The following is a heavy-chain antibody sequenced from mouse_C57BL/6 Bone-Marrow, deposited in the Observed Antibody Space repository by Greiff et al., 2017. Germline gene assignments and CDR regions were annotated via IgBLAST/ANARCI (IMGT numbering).Heavy chain of an antibody. J-gene: IGHJ2*01. D-gene: IGHD2-5*01. CDR3: ARSPYYSNPGDY. CDR2: IDPSDSYT. Sequence: QVQLQQPGAELVKPGASVKLSCKASGYTFTSYWMQWVKQRPGQGLEWIGEIDPSDSYTNYNQKFKGKATLTVDTSSSTAYMQLSSLTSEDSAVXYCARSPYYSNPGDYWGQGTTLTVSS. CDR1: GYTFTSYW. V-gene: IGHV1-50*01.